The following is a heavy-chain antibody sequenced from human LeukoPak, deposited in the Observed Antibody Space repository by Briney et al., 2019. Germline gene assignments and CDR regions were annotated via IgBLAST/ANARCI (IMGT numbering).Heavy chain of an antibody. D-gene: IGHD2-21*02. J-gene: IGHJ4*02. CDR1: GGSISISSYY. V-gene: IGHV4-39*01. Sequence: SETLSLTCTVSGGSISISSYYWVWIRQPPGKGLEWIGSIYYSGSTYYNPSLKSRVTISVDTSKNQFSLKLSSVTAADTAVYYCARQAAAIVVVTAKGQYYFDYWGQGTLVTVSS. CDR3: ARQAAAIVVVTAKGQYYFDY. CDR2: IYYSGST.